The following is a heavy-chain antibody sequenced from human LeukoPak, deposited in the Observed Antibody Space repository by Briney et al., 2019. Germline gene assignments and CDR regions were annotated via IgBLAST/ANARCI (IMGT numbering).Heavy chain of an antibody. CDR1: GGSISTNNW. CDR2: IYHTGST. V-gene: IGHV4-4*02. D-gene: IGHD3-16*01. Sequence: SETLSLTRAVSGGSISTNNWWSWVRQPPGKGLEWIGEIYHTGSTNYSPPLRSRVTMSIDKSNNQFSLNLNSVTAADTAVYYCAKSGDYLWDYWGQGTLVTVSS. CDR3: AKSGDYLWDY. J-gene: IGHJ4*02.